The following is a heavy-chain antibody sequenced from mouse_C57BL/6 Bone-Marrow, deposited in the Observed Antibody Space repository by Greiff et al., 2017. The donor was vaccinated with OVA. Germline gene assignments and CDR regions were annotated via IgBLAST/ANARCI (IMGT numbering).Heavy chain of an antibody. Sequence: QVQLKQPGAELVMPGASVKLSCKASGYTFTSYWMHWVKQRPGQGLEWIGEIDPSDSYTNYNQKFKGKSTLTVDKSSSTAYMQLSSLTSEDSAVYYCARDYYGSGYRYFDVWGTGTTVTVSS. J-gene: IGHJ1*03. CDR2: IDPSDSYT. CDR3: ARDYYGSGYRYFDV. D-gene: IGHD1-1*01. CDR1: GYTFTSYW. V-gene: IGHV1-69*01.